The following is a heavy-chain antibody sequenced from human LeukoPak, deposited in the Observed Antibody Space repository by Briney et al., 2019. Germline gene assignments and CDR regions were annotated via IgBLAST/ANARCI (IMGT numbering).Heavy chain of an antibody. V-gene: IGHV3-23*01. J-gene: IGHJ4*02. D-gene: IGHD3-22*01. CDR1: GFTFSSYA. CDR2: ISGSGGST. CDR3: AKEWGYYDSSGYPYYFDY. Sequence: GRSLRLSCAASGFTFSSYAMSWVRQAPGKGLEWVSAISGSGGSTYYADSVKGRFTISRDNSKNTLYLQMNSLRAEDTAVYYCAKEWGYYDSSGYPYYFDYWGQGTLVTVSS.